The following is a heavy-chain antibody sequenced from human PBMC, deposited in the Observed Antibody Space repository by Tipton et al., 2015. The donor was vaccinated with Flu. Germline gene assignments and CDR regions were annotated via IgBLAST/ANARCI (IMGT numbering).Heavy chain of an antibody. CDR2: IYSSGTT. CDR1: GGSMSSFY. J-gene: IGHJ4*02. Sequence: SLTCTASGGSMSSFYWSWIRQPAGKGLEFIGRIYSSGTTSYNPSLKSRVTMAIDTSKNQFSLKLSSVTAADTAVYFCARGSGSGTYVIFDFWGQGTLVTVSS. V-gene: IGHV4-4*07. D-gene: IGHD3-10*01. CDR3: ARGSGSGTYVIFDF.